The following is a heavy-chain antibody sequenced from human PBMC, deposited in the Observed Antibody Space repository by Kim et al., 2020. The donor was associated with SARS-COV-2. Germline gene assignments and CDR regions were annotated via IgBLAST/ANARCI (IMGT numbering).Heavy chain of an antibody. J-gene: IGHJ4*02. CDR1: GGTFSSYA. D-gene: IGHD3-22*01. Sequence: SVKVSCKASGGTFSSYAISWVRQAPGQGLEWMGRIIPIIGKTNYAQKFQGRVTITADKFTTTAYMELGSLRFEDTAVYYCASGYYDDSSASVSGSFDYWGRGTLVTVSS. CDR3: ASGYYDDSSASVSGSFDY. V-gene: IGHV1-69*04. CDR2: IIPIIGKT.